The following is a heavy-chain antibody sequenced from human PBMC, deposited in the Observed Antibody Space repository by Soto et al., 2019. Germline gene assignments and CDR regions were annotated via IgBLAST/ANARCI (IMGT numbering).Heavy chain of an antibody. CDR2: ISGGGGDT. Sequence: GGSLRLSCTASGFTFSNYAMSWVRQAPGKGLERASSISGGGGDTYYADSVKGRFTISRDNAKNTLFLQMNSLRVEDTALYYCAKKDGPDGYYATFDIWGRGTMVTVSS. CDR1: GFTFSNYA. V-gene: IGHV3-23*01. D-gene: IGHD3-22*01. CDR3: AKKDGPDGYYATFDI. J-gene: IGHJ3*02.